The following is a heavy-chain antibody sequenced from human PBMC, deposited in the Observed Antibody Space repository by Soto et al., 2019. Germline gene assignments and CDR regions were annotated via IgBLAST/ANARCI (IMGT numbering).Heavy chain of an antibody. CDR1: GGSISSNSDY. CDR2: IYSSGST. CDR3: VRRVAVAKPYFDY. V-gene: IGHV4-39*01. D-gene: IGHD6-19*01. Sequence: QLQLPESGPGLVKPSETLSLTCTASGGSISSNSDYWGWIRQPPGKGLEWIGSIYSSGSTYYNPSLKSRVTISVDTSKNQFSLKLTSVTAADTAVYYCVRRVAVAKPYFDYWGQGILVTVSS. J-gene: IGHJ4*02.